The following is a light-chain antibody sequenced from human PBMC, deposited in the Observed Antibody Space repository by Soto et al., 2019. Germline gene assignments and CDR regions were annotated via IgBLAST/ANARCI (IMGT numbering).Light chain of an antibody. CDR2: AAS. Sequence: EIVMTQSPVTLSASSGERVTLSCRASQSVSSDLACYQQKPGQAPRLLIYAASTRATGIPARFSGSGSGTEFILTISSLQSEDSAVYYCQQYNNWPPWTFGQGTKVEIK. J-gene: IGKJ1*01. V-gene: IGKV3-15*01. CDR1: QSVSSD. CDR3: QQYNNWPPWT.